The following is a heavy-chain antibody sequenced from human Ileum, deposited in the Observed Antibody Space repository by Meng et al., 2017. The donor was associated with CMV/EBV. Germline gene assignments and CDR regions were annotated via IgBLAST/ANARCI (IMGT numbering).Heavy chain of an antibody. D-gene: IGHD3-10*01. J-gene: IGHJ6*02. CDR1: GFNFGSYW. CDR2: INSDGSTT. CDR3: TRENSGRAMDV. V-gene: IGHV3-74*01. Sequence: LSLTCAASGFNFGSYWMHWVRQAPGKGLMWVSRINSDGSTTTYGDSVKGRFTISRDNAKNTLYLQMNSLRVEDRGVYYCTRENSGRAMDVWGQGTTVTVSS.